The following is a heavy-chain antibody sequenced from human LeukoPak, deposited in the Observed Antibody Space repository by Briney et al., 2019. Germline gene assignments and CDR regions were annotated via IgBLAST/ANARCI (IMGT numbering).Heavy chain of an antibody. Sequence: PSETLSLTCTVSGGSVSSGSYYWSWIRQPPGKGLEWIGEINHSGSTNYNPSLKSRVTISVDTSKNQFSLKLSSVTAADTAVYYCARGRYYYDSSGYRLTLFDYWGQGTLVTVSS. CDR1: GGSVSSGSYY. CDR2: INHSGST. J-gene: IGHJ4*02. V-gene: IGHV4-39*07. CDR3: ARGRYYYDSSGYRLTLFDY. D-gene: IGHD3-22*01.